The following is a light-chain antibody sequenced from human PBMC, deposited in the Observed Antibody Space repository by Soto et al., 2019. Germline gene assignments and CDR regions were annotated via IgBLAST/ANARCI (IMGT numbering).Light chain of an antibody. CDR1: QTIGSL. CDR3: QHYNRLA. V-gene: IGKV1-5*03. J-gene: IGKJ1*01. CDR2: KAS. Sequence: DVQMTQAPSTLSASVGDRVTITCRASQTIGSLLAWYQQKPGKAPNLLIYKASSLESGVPSRFSGSGFGTDFTLTMTGLQPDDFATYYCQHYNRLAFGQGTKVEI.